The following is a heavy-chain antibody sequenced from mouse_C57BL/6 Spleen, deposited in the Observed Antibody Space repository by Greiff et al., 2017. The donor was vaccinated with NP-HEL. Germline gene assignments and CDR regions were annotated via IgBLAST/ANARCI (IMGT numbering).Heavy chain of an antibody. J-gene: IGHJ4*01. CDR2: IYPGSGST. CDR3: TRGGCHRFSYAMDY. CDR1: GYTFTSYW. Sequence: QVQLKQSGAELVKPGASVKMSCKASGYTFTSYWITWVKQRPGQGLEWIGDIYPGSGSTNYNEKFKSKATLTVDTSSSTAYMQLSSLTSEDSADYCCTRGGCHRFSYAMDYWGQGTSVTVSS. V-gene: IGHV1-55*01.